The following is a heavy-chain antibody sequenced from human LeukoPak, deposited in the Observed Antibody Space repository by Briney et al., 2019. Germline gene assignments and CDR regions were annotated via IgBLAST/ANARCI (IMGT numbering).Heavy chain of an antibody. CDR1: GGSISSSSYY. Sequence: PSETLSLTCTVSGGSISSSSYYWGWIRQPPGKGLEWIGSIYYSGSTYYNPSLKSRVTISVDTSKNQFSLKLSSVTAADTAVYYCASGGPYGHYFDYWGQGTLVTVSS. D-gene: IGHD3-16*01. CDR3: ASGGPYGHYFDY. J-gene: IGHJ4*02. V-gene: IGHV4-39*07. CDR2: IYYSGST.